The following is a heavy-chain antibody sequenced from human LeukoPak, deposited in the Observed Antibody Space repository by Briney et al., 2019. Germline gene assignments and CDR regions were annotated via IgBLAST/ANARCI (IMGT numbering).Heavy chain of an antibody. Sequence: SGESLKISCKGSGYSFPNYWIGWVRQMPGQGLEWQGIIYPADSDTRYSPSFQGQVTISADKSINTAYLQWTSLKASDTAMYYCARRKGDGYNSPFDYWGQGTLVTVSS. CDR1: GYSFPNYW. J-gene: IGHJ4*02. CDR3: ARRKGDGYNSPFDY. V-gene: IGHV5-51*01. CDR2: IYPADSDT. D-gene: IGHD5-24*01.